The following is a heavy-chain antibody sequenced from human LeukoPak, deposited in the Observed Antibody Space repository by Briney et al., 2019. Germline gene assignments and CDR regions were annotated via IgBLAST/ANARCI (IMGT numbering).Heavy chain of an antibody. D-gene: IGHD6-6*01. CDR2: IYSGGST. J-gene: IGHJ4*02. CDR1: GGSFSGYY. V-gene: IGHV3-53*01. Sequence: ETLSLTCAVYGGSFSGYYWSWIRQPPGKGLEWVSVIYSGGSTYYADSVKGRFTISRDNSKNTLYLQMNSLRAEDTAVYYCASSVIEYSNDYWGQGTLVTVSS. CDR3: ASSVIEYSNDY.